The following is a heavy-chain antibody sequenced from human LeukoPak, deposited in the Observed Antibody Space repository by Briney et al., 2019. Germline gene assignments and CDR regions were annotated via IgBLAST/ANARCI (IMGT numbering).Heavy chain of an antibody. Sequence: GGSLRLSCAASGFTFSSYWMNWARQAPGKGLEWVSYISSSGSTIYYADSVKGRFTISRDNAKNSLYLQMNSLRAEDTAVYYCARDVVDFWSGYSHYFDYWGQGTLVTVSS. J-gene: IGHJ4*02. CDR1: GFTFSSYW. D-gene: IGHD3-3*01. CDR2: ISSSGSTI. CDR3: ARDVVDFWSGYSHYFDY. V-gene: IGHV3-48*04.